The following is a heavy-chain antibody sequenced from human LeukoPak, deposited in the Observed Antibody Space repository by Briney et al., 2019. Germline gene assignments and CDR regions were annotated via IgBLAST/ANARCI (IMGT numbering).Heavy chain of an antibody. CDR2: INRGGTT. D-gene: IGHD3-10*01. V-gene: IGHV4-34*01. Sequence: SETLSLTCAVYGGSFSGYYWSWIRQPPGKGLEWIGEINRGGTTNYNPSLKSRVTISVDTSKNQFSLKLSSVTAADTAVYYCGRGYGSGSYYSYRGQGTLVTVSS. CDR3: GRGYGSGSYYSY. CDR1: GGSFSGYY. J-gene: IGHJ4*02.